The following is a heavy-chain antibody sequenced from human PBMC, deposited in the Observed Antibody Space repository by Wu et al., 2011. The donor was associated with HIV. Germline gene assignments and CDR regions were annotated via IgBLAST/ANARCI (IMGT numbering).Heavy chain of an antibody. CDR1: GGTFSSYS. CDR3: ASQYCSGDSCYPYNWFDP. D-gene: IGHD2-15*01. J-gene: IGHJ5*02. Sequence: QVQLVQSGAEVRRPGSSVKVSCKASGGTFSSYSFSWVRQAPGQGLEWMGGIIPMFETANYAPKFQGRVTITANKSTSTAYMELSSLTSEDTALYYCASQYCSGDSCYPYNWFDPWGQGTLVTVSS. V-gene: IGHV1-69*14. CDR2: IIPMFETA.